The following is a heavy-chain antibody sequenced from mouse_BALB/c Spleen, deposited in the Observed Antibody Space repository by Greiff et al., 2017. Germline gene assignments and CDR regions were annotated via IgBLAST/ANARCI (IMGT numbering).Heavy chain of an antibody. CDR2: ISSGSSTI. CDR1: GFTFSSFG. Sequence: EVKLVESGGDLVKPGGSLKLSCAASGFTFSSFGMHWVRQAPEKGLEWVAYISSGSSTIYYADTVKGRFTISRDNPKNTLFLQMTSLRSEDTAMYYCARNGYFAWFAYWGQGTLVTVSA. J-gene: IGHJ3*01. CDR3: ARNGYFAWFAY. V-gene: IGHV5-17*02. D-gene: IGHD2-3*01.